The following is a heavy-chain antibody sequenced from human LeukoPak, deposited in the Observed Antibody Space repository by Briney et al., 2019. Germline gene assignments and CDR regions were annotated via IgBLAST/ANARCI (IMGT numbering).Heavy chain of an antibody. V-gene: IGHV4-34*01. CDR1: GGSFSGYY. CDR3: ARMRVPAAKGPFDY. J-gene: IGHJ4*02. CDR2: INHSGST. Sequence: SETLSLTCAVYGGSFSGYYWSWIRQPPGKGLEWIGEINHSGSTNYNPSLKSRVTISVDTSKNQLSLKLSSVTAADTAVYYCARMRVPAAKGPFDYWGQGTLVTVSS. D-gene: IGHD2-2*01.